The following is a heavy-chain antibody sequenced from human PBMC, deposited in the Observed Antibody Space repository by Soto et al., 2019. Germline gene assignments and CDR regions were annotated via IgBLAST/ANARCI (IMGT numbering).Heavy chain of an antibody. J-gene: IGHJ4*02. V-gene: IGHV3-33*01. CDR3: SRAQSSGNYYSDY. CDR2: IWYDGTNK. D-gene: IGHD1-26*01. CDR1: EFTFSSYA. Sequence: GGSLRLSCAASEFTFSSYAMHWVRQAPGKGLEWVAVIWYDGTNKYYADSAKGRFTISRDNSRNTLYLQMNSLRAEDTAVYYCSRAQSSGNYYSDYWGQGXLGTV.